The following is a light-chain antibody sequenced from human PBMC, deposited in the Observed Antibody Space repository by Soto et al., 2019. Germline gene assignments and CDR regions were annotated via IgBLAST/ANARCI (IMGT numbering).Light chain of an antibody. CDR2: AAS. Sequence: AIQMTQSPSSLSASVGDRVSIACRASQAIENNLGWFQQKPGKAPKLLIYAASTLHTGVPSRFSGSGSGTDFTLPISSLQPEDFAVYYCLQNHDHPRTFGQGTKLEIK. J-gene: IGKJ2*01. V-gene: IGKV1-6*01. CDR3: LQNHDHPRT. CDR1: QAIENN.